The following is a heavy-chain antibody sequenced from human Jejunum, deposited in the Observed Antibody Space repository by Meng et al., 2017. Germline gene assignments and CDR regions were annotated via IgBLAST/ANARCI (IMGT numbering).Heavy chain of an antibody. CDR3: AREWSGSYRHFDY. J-gene: IGHJ4*02. V-gene: IGHV4-4*02. CDR1: GGSISTSDW. Sequence: QVQLQESVPGLLKPSGTLSLTCAVSGGSISTSDWWSWVRQPPGKGLEWIGEIHHSGSTNYNPSLKSRVTISVDKSKNQFSLKLNSVTAADTAVYYCAREWSGSYRHFDYWGQGTLVTVSS. CDR2: IHHSGST. D-gene: IGHD1-26*01.